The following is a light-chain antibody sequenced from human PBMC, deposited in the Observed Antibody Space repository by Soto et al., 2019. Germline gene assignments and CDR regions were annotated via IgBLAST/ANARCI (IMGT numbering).Light chain of an antibody. CDR2: DAS. CDR1: QSVSSY. Sequence: EIVLTQSPATLSLSPGERATLSCRASQSVSSYLAWYQQKPGQAPRLLIYDASNRATGIPARFSGSGSGTDFTLTINSLEPEVFSVYYCQKRSNWPPWPLGQGPKVDXK. J-gene: IGKJ1*01. CDR3: QKRSNWPPWP. V-gene: IGKV3-11*01.